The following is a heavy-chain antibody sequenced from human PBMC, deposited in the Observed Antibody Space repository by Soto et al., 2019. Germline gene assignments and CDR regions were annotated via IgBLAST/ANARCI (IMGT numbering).Heavy chain of an antibody. D-gene: IGHD3-22*01. CDR2: IYWDDDK. CDR1: GFSRRSSGVG. J-gene: IGHJ4*02. Sequence: QITLKESGPTLVKPTQTLTLTCTFSGFSRRSSGVGVGWIRQPPGKALEWLALIYWDDDKRYRPSLKSRLTITKDTSKNQVVLTMTNMDPVDTATYYCAHGSVVFDYWGQGTLVTVSS. V-gene: IGHV2-5*02. CDR3: AHGSVVFDY.